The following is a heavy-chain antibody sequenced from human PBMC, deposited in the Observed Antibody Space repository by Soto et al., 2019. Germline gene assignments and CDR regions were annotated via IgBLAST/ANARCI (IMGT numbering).Heavy chain of an antibody. CDR3: WSKTWGDYRDIFDP. J-gene: IGHJ5*02. CDR2: IYYSGST. Sequence: PSETLSLTCTVSGGSISSGGYYWSWIRQHPGKGLEWIGYIYYSGSTYYNPSLKSRVTISVDTSKNQFSLKLSSVTSADTAVYYFWSKTWGDYRDIFDPWGQGTLVTVSS. V-gene: IGHV4-31*09. CDR1: GGSISSGGYY. D-gene: IGHD3-3*01.